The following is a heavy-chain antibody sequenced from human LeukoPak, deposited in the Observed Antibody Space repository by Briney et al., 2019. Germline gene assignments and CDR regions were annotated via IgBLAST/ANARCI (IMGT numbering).Heavy chain of an antibody. V-gene: IGHV4-34*01. CDR3: ASRRYSGYFLHY. CDR1: GGSFSGCY. J-gene: IGHJ4*02. CDR2: INHSGST. Sequence: SETLSLTCAVYGGSFSGCYWSWIRQPPGKGLEWIGEINHSGSTNYNPSLKSRVTISVDTSKNQFSLKLSSVTAADTAVYYCASRRYSGYFLHYWGQGTLVTVSS. D-gene: IGHD5-12*01.